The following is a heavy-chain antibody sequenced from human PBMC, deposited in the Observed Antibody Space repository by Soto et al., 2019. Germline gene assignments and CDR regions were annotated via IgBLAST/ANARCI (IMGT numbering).Heavy chain of an antibody. V-gene: IGHV1-8*01. CDR2: MNPNSGNT. Sequence: QVQLVQSGAEVKKPGASVKVSCKASGYTFTSYDINWVRQATGQGLEWMGWMNPNSGNTGYAQTFQGRVTMTRNTSISTAYMDLSSLRSEDTAVYYCATTQLLWYGELSAYNWFDPWGQGTLVTVSS. D-gene: IGHD3-10*01. CDR3: ATTQLLWYGELSAYNWFDP. J-gene: IGHJ5*02. CDR1: GYTFTSYD.